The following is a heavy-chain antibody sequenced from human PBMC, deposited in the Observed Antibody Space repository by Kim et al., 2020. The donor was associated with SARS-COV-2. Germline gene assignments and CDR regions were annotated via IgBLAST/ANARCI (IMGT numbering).Heavy chain of an antibody. D-gene: IGHD6-13*01. V-gene: IGHV3-13*01. J-gene: IGHJ3*02. Sequence: YPGSVKGRFTISREHAKNSLYLQMNSLRAGDTAVYYCARGYSSSWYWAFDIWGQGTMVTVSS. CDR3: ARGYSSSWYWAFDI.